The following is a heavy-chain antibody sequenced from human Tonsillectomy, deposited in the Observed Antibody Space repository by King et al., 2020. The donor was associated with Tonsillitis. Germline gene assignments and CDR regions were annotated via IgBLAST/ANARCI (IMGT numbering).Heavy chain of an antibody. D-gene: IGHD1-26*01. J-gene: IGHJ3*02. V-gene: IGHV3-7*01. CDR2: IKQDGSQN. CDR1: GFTFSRYW. Sequence: VQLVESGGGLVQPGGSLRLSCAASGFTFSRYWMTWVRQAPGKGLEWVANIKQDGSQNSYLDSVKGRCTISRDNAENSLYRQMKSLRAEDTAVYYCARDESPAIGGIYYDAFDIWGQGTMVTVSS. CDR3: ARDESPAIGGIYYDAFDI.